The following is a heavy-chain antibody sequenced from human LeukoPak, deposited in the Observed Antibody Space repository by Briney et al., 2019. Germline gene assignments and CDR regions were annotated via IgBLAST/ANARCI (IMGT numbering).Heavy chain of an antibody. CDR2: IYPGDSET. CDR3: ARRSSGWYQDY. Sequence: GESLKISCKGSGYSFTNYWIGWVRQMPGKGPEWMGIIYPGDSETRYSPSFQGQVSISADKSISTAYLQWSSLKASDTAMYYCARRSSGWYQDYWGQGTLVTVSS. CDR1: GYSFTNYW. J-gene: IGHJ4*02. D-gene: IGHD6-19*01. V-gene: IGHV5-51*01.